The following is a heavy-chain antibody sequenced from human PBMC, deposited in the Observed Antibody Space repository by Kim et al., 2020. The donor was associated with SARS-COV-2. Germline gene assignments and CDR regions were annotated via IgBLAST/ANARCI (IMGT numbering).Heavy chain of an antibody. V-gene: IGHV5-51*01. CDR3: ARLGRDSNYSHYYYYMDV. CDR2: IYPGDSDT. Sequence: GESLKISCKGSGYSFTSYWIGWVRQMPGKGLEWMGIIYPGDSDTRYSPSFQGQVTISADKSISTAYLQWSSLKASDTAMYYCARLGRDSNYSHYYYYMDVWGKGTTVTVSS. D-gene: IGHD4-4*01. J-gene: IGHJ6*03. CDR1: GYSFTSYW.